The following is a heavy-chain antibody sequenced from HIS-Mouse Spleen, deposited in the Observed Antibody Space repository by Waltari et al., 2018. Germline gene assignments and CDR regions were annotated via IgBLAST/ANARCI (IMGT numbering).Heavy chain of an antibody. CDR1: GGSISSSSYY. Sequence: QLQLQESGPGLVKPSETLSLTCTVSGGSISSSSYYWGWIRQRPGQGLEWIGSINYSGSTYYSPSIKGRVTISVDTSKDPFSLKLSSVSAADTAVYYCAREIPYSSSWYDWYFDLWGRGTLVTVSS. CDR3: AREIPYSSSWYDWYFDL. V-gene: IGHV4-39*07. J-gene: IGHJ2*01. CDR2: INYSGST. D-gene: IGHD6-13*01.